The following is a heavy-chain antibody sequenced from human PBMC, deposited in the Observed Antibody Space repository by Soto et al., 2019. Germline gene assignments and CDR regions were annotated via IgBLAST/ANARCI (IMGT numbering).Heavy chain of an antibody. CDR3: AKEGELGYCSGGSCYSAGH. CDR1: GFTFSSYA. V-gene: IGHV3-23*01. D-gene: IGHD2-15*01. J-gene: IGHJ4*02. CDR2: ISGSGGST. Sequence: GGSLRLSCAASGFTFSSYAMSWVRQAPGKGLEWVSAISGSGGSTYYADSVKGRFTISRDNSKNTLYLQMNSLRAEDTAVYYCAKEGELGYCSGGSCYSAGHWGQGTLVTVSS.